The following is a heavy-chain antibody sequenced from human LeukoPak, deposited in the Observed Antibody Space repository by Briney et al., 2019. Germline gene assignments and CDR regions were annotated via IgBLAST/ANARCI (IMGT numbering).Heavy chain of an antibody. CDR2: ICPDGTVT. CDR1: GFTFITYS. V-gene: IGHV3-74*01. J-gene: IGHJ4*02. CDR3: VRDFRSADY. Sequence: GGSLRLSCAASGFTFITYSMHWVRKAPGKGPMWVSRICPDGTVTNYADSVKARFIISRDNARNTVYLQMNSLRVEDTAVYYCVRDFRSADYWGQGTLVTVSS.